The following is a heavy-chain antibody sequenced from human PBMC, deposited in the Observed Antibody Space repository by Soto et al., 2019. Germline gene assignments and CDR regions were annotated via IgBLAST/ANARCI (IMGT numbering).Heavy chain of an antibody. D-gene: IGHD1-20*01. CDR1: GFTFSSYW. J-gene: IGHJ4*02. V-gene: IGHV3-74*01. CDR2: INSDGSST. CDR3: ARGPEGINWYTHPIDY. Sequence: EVHLVESGGGLVQPGGSLRLSCAASGFTFSSYWMHWVRQVPGKGLVWVSRINSDGSSTTDADSVKGRFTISRDNAKNMLYLQMNSLRVEDTAVYYCARGPEGINWYTHPIDYWGQGAPVTVSS.